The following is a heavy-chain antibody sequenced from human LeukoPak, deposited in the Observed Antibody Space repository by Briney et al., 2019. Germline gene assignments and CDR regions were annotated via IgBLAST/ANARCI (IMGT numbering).Heavy chain of an antibody. CDR2: ISGSGGST. Sequence: PGGSLRLSCAASGFTFSSYSMNWVRQAPGKGLEWVSAISGSGGSTYYADSVKGRFTISRDNSKNTLYLQMNSLRAEDTAVYYCAKRKYYYDSSGYQGYYFDYWGQGTLVTVSS. D-gene: IGHD3-22*01. CDR1: GFTFSSYS. V-gene: IGHV3-23*01. CDR3: AKRKYYYDSSGYQGYYFDY. J-gene: IGHJ4*02.